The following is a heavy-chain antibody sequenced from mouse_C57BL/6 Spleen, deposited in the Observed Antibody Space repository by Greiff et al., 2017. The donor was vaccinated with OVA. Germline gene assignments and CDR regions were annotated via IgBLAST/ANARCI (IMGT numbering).Heavy chain of an antibody. J-gene: IGHJ1*03. Sequence: QVQLQQPGAELVRPGSSVKLSCKASGYTFTSYWMHWVKQRPIQGLEWIGNIDPSDSETHYNQKFKDKATLTVDKSSSTAYMQLSSLTSEDSAVDYCARSIYYDYDWYFDVWGTGTTVTVSS. D-gene: IGHD2-4*01. CDR2: IDPSDSET. V-gene: IGHV1-52*01. CDR1: GYTFTSYW. CDR3: ARSIYYDYDWYFDV.